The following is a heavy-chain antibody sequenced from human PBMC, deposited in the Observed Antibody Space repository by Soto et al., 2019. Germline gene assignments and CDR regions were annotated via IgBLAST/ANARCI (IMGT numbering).Heavy chain of an antibody. CDR3: ARGDSGAFDL. D-gene: IGHD2-21*02. CDR2: IHSDGSST. Sequence: EVQLVESEGGLVQPGGSLRLSCAASGFTFSYYWMHWVRQAPGQGLEWVSRIHSDGSSTTYADSVKGRFTISRDNAKNTLYVQMNSQRAEDTAVYYCARGDSGAFDLWGQGTMVTVSS. V-gene: IGHV3-74*01. J-gene: IGHJ3*01. CDR1: GFTFSYYW.